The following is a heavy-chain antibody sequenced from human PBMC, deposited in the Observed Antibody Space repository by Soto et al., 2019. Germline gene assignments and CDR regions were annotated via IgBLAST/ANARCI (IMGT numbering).Heavy chain of an antibody. V-gene: IGHV1-2*04. J-gene: IGHJ4*02. CDR1: GYTFTGYY. CDR3: ARGYYYDSSGYYALDFDY. CDR2: INPNSGGT. D-gene: IGHD3-22*01. Sequence: ASVKVSCKASGYTFTGYYMHWVRQAPGQGLEWMGWINPNSGGTNYAQKFQGWVTMTRDTSISTAYMELSRLGSDDTAVYYCARGYYYDSSGYYALDFDYWGQGTLVTVSS.